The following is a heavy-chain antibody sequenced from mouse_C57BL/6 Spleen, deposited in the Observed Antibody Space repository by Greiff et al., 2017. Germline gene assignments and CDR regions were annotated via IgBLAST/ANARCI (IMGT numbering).Heavy chain of an antibody. CDR1: GYAFSSYW. Sequence: VQLQESGAELVKPGASVKISCKASGYAFSSYWMNWVKQRPGKGLEWIGQIYPGDGDTNYNGKFKGKATLTADKSSSTAYMQLSSLTSEDSAVYFCASSSYYSNYEGFDYWGKGTTLTVSS. CDR2: IYPGDGDT. D-gene: IGHD2-5*01. J-gene: IGHJ2*01. CDR3: ASSSYYSNYEGFDY. V-gene: IGHV1-80*01.